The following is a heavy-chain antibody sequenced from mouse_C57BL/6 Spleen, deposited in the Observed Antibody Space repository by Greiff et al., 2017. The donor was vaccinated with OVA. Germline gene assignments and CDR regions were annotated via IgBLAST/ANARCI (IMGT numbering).Heavy chain of an antibody. Sequence: EVQLQQSGPELVKPGASVKISCKASGYTFTDYYMNWVKQSHGKSLEWIGDINPNNGGTSYNQKFKGKSTLTVDKSSSTAYMELRSLTSEDSAVYYCARGTTVYYFDGWGQGTTLTVSS. D-gene: IGHD3-3*01. CDR1: GYTFTDYY. CDR3: ARGTTVYYFDG. V-gene: IGHV1-26*01. CDR2: INPNNGGT. J-gene: IGHJ2*01.